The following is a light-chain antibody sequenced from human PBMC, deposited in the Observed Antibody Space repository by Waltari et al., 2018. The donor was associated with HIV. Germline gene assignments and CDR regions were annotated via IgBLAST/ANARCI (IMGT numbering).Light chain of an antibody. CDR2: EVA. V-gene: IGLV2-14*01. Sequence: QSALTQPAYVSGSPGQSITISCTGPTSDADSFDYVSWYQQHPGKVPTLIIYEVAFLASGCSVRFAASKSGHTTSLTISGLHAGDEAVYYCGSYTATNSMMFGGGTKLTVL. CDR3: GSYTATNSMM. CDR1: TSDADSFDY. J-gene: IGLJ3*02.